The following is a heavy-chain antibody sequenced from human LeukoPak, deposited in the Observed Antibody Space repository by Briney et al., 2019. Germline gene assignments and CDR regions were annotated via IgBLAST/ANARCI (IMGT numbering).Heavy chain of an antibody. J-gene: IGHJ4*02. Sequence: GGSLRLSCAASGFTFSSYAMSWVRQAPGKGLEWVSVISGSGGSTYYADSVKGRFTISRDNSKNTLYLQMNSLRAEDTAVYYCAKEPSSSPYYSGGSCYFDYWGQGTLVTVSS. CDR1: GFTFSSYA. D-gene: IGHD2-15*01. CDR3: AKEPSSSPYYSGGSCYFDY. CDR2: ISGSGGST. V-gene: IGHV3-23*01.